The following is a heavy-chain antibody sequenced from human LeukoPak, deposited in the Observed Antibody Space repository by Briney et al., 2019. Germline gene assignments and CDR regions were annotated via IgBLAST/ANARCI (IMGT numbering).Heavy chain of an antibody. J-gene: IGHJ4*02. Sequence: GGSLRLSCAASGFTFSSYSMNWVRQAPGKGLEWVSSISSGSSYIYYADSVKGRFTISRDNAKNSLYLQMNSLRAEDTAVYYCASQVPAAIGGQGTLVTVSS. CDR1: GFTFSSYS. V-gene: IGHV3-21*01. D-gene: IGHD2-2*02. CDR3: ASQVPAAI. CDR2: ISSGSSYI.